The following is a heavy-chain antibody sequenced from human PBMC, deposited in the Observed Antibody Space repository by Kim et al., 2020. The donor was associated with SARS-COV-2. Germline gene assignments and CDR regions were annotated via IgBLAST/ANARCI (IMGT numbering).Heavy chain of an antibody. J-gene: IGHJ3*02. V-gene: IGHV3-30*18. CDR1: GFTFSSYG. Sequence: GGSLRLSCAASGFTFSSYGMHWVRQAPGKGLEWVAVISYDGSNKYYADSVKGRFTISRDNSKNTLYLQMNSLRAEDTAVYYCAKDLQKGERGGYSYGYRKSGRAFDIWGQGTMVTVSS. CDR3: AKDLQKGERGGYSYGYRKSGRAFDI. D-gene: IGHD5-18*01. CDR2: ISYDGSNK.